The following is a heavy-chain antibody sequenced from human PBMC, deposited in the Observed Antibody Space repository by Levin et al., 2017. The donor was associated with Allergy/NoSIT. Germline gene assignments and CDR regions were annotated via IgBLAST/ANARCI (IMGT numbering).Heavy chain of an antibody. CDR2: IKSNTDGGTT. CDR3: TTDLRWEQPPGTGF. J-gene: IGHJ4*02. Sequence: GGSLRLSCAASGVIFTNTWMSWVRQFPGKGLEWIGRIKSNTDGGTTDYAAPVKGRFTISRDDSVNTLYLQMNSLKSEDSAIYYCTTDLRWEQPPGTGFWGQGTLVTVSS. CDR1: GVIFTNTW. V-gene: IGHV3-15*01. D-gene: IGHD1-26*01.